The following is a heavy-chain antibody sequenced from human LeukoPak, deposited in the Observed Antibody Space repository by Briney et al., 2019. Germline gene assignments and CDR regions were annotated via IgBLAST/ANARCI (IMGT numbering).Heavy chain of an antibody. CDR3: ARATPYAEAPMDV. D-gene: IGHD2-2*01. CDR2: IDYSGST. Sequence: SETLSLTCSVCGGSISSYYWSLIRQPPGTGLEWLGYIDYSGSTNYNPSLQSRVTISVDTLKNQCSLKLSSVTAADTAVYDCARATPYAEAPMDVWGKGTTVTVSS. V-gene: IGHV4-59*01. J-gene: IGHJ6*03. CDR1: GGSISSYY.